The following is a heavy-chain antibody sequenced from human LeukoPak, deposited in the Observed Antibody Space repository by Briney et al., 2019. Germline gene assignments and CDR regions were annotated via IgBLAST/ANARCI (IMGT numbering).Heavy chain of an antibody. CDR1: GFTFSSYG. CDR2: IRYDGSNK. CDR3: AKDGGYYGSGSYYSPVGY. D-gene: IGHD3-10*01. V-gene: IGHV3-30*02. Sequence: GGSLRLSCAASGFTFSSYGMHWVRQAPGKGLEWVAFIRYDGSNKYYADSVKGRFTISRDNSKNTLYLQMNSLRAEDTAVYYCAKDGGYYGSGSYYSPVGYWGQGTLVTVSS. J-gene: IGHJ4*02.